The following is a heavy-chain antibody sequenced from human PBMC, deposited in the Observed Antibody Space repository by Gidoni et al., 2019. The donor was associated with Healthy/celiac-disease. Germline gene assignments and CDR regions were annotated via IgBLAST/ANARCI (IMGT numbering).Heavy chain of an antibody. CDR3: ARVHSSPLRGYGMDV. V-gene: IGHV3-48*03. D-gene: IGHD6-13*01. J-gene: IGHJ6*02. Sequence: EVQLVESVGGLVPPGGSLRLSCAASGFSFSSDDMNWVRQAPGKGLEWVSDISRRGNTIYYADTVKVRFTISRDNAKNSLYLQMNSLRAEDTAVYYCARVHSSPLRGYGMDVWGQGTTVTVSS. CDR2: ISRRGNTI. CDR1: GFSFSSDD.